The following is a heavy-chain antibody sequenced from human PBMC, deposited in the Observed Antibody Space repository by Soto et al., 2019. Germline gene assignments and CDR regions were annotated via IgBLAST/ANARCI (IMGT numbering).Heavy chain of an antibody. J-gene: IGHJ6*02. V-gene: IGHV4-30-4*01. CDR2: IYYSGST. CDR3: ARDRVLYCSGGSCYYYGMDV. D-gene: IGHD2-15*01. Sequence: QVQLQESGPGLVKPSQTLSLTCTVSGGSISSGDYYWSWIRQPPGKGLEWIGYIYYSGSTYYNPSLTSRVTISVDTSKNQFSLKLSSVTAADTAVYYCARDRVLYCSGGSCYYYGMDVWGQGTTVTVSS. CDR1: GGSISSGDYY.